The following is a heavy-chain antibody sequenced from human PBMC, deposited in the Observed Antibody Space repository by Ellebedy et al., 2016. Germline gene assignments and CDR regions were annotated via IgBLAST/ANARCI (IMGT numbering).Heavy chain of an antibody. CDR2: IIPIFGTA. V-gene: IGHV1-69*13. D-gene: IGHD1-14*01. CDR1: GGTFSSYA. J-gene: IGHJ5*02. Sequence: SVKVSXKASGGTFSSYAISWVRQAPGQELEWMGGIIPIFGTANYAQKFQGRVTITADESTSTAYMELSSLRSDDTAVYYCARKPHKNPLDHWGQGTLVTVSS. CDR3: ARKPHKNPLDH.